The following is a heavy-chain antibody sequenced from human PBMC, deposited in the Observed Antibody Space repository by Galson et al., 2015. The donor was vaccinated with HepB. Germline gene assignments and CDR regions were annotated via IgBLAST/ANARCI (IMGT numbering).Heavy chain of an antibody. V-gene: IGHV3-73*01. D-gene: IGHD5-12*01. J-gene: IGHJ6*02. CDR2: IRSKANSYAT. Sequence: SLRLSCAASGFTFSGSAMHWVRQASGKGLEWVGRIRSKANSYATAYAASVKGRFTISRDDSKNTAYLQMNSLKTEDTAVYYCTRHVDDFVERYSGYGGGMDVWGQGTTVTVSS. CDR1: GFTFSGSA. CDR3: TRHVDDFVERYSGYGGGMDV.